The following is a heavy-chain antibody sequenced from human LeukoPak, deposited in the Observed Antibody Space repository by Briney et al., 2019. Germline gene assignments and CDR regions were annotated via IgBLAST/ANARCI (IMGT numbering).Heavy chain of an antibody. Sequence: PSETLSLTCAVSGYFISSGYYWGWIRQPPGKGLEWIGSIYHSGSTYYNPSLKSRVTISVDTSKNQFSLNLSSETAADTAVYYCAEGGRTSGSYYKYYFDYWGQGTLVTVSS. CDR2: IYHSGST. CDR1: GYFISSGYY. CDR3: AEGGRTSGSYYKYYFDY. J-gene: IGHJ4*02. D-gene: IGHD3-10*01. V-gene: IGHV4-38-2*01.